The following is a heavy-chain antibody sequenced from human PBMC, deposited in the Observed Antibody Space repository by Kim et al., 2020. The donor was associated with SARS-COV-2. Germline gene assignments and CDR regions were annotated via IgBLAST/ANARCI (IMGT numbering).Heavy chain of an antibody. CDR3: ARSLNLHWSFDL. J-gene: IGHJ2*01. CDR1: GGSSSGYY. Sequence: SETLSLTCVVSGGSSSGYYWNWIRQTPGKGLEWIGEVDQSGRGNYNPSLRSRVTMSEDTAKNQISLRLTSVTAADTAIYYCARSLNLHWSFDLWGRGTLFTVS. CDR2: VDQSGRG. V-gene: IGHV4-34*01.